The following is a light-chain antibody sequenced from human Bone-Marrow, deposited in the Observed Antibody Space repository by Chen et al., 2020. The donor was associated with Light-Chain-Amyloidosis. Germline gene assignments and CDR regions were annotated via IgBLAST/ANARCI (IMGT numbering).Light chain of an antibody. CDR2: RDT. CDR3: QSADSSGTYEVI. Sequence: SYELTQPPSVSVSPGQTARITCSGDDLPTKYAYWYQQKPGQAPVLVIHRDTERPSAISERFSGSSSGTTAMLTISGVQAEDEADYHCQSADSSGTYEVIFGGGTKLTVL. V-gene: IGLV3-25*03. J-gene: IGLJ2*01. CDR1: DLPTKY.